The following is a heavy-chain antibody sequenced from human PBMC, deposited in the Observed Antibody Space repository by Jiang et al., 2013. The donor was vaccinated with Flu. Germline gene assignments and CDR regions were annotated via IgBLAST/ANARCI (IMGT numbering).Heavy chain of an antibody. CDR1: GFTFSSNG. CDR3: AKETGTTFDSYYYGLNV. Sequence: GVVQPGGSLRLSCAASGFTFSSNGMHWVRQAPGKGLEWVAVISYDGSNKYYADSVKGRFTVSRDNSNNTLYLQMNSLRAEDTAVYYCAKETGTTFDSYYYGLNVWGQGTTVTVSS. CDR2: ISYDGSNK. D-gene: IGHD1-7*01. J-gene: IGHJ6*02. V-gene: IGHV3-30*18.